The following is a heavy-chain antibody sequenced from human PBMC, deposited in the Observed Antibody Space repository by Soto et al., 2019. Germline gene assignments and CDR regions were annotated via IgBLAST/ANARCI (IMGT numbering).Heavy chain of an antibody. D-gene: IGHD3-9*01. J-gene: IGHJ3*02. CDR1: VGTFRGHY. Sequence: SETLSLTYAVYVGTFRGHYWSWIRQHPGKGLEWIGEINHSGSTNYNPSLKSRVTISVDTSKNQFSLKLSSVTAADTAVYYCAREGRRLRYFDWTRAFDIWGQGTMVTVSS. CDR2: INHSGST. CDR3: AREGRRLRYFDWTRAFDI. V-gene: IGHV4-34*01.